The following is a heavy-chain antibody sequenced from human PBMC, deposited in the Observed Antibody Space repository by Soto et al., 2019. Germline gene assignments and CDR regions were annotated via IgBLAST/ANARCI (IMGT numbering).Heavy chain of an antibody. CDR1: GFTVSSDY. Sequence: EVQLVESGGGLIQPGGSLRLSCAASGFTVSSDYMSWVRQAPGKGLEWVSVIYTGGSTYYADSVKGRFTFSRDNSKSTLYFQMNSLRAEDTAVYYCARAYGGNPALFDPWGQGTLVTVSS. CDR2: IYTGGST. J-gene: IGHJ5*02. D-gene: IGHD4-17*01. V-gene: IGHV3-53*01. CDR3: ARAYGGNPALFDP.